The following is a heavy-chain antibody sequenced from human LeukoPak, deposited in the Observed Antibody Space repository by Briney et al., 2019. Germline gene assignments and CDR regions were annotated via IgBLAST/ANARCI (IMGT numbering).Heavy chain of an antibody. Sequence: SETLSLTCTVSSGSINSSSYYWGWIRQPPGKDREWIGSIYYSGSAYYSPSLKSRVSISVDTSKNQFSLRLTSVTAADTAVYYCARLPPSSWYYFDYWGQGALVTVSS. CDR1: SGSINSSSYY. D-gene: IGHD6-13*01. J-gene: IGHJ4*02. CDR2: IYYSGSA. V-gene: IGHV4-39*01. CDR3: ARLPPSSWYYFDY.